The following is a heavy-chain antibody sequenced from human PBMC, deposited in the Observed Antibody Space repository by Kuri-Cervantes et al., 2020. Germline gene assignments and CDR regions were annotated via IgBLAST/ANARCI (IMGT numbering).Heavy chain of an antibody. J-gene: IGHJ4*02. D-gene: IGHD3-22*01. CDR3: AKDQYYYDSSGYPGLDY. Sequence: GESLKISCAASGFTFSNSAMSWVRQAPGKGLEWVSAISGSGGSTYYADSVKGRFTISRDNSKNTLYLQMNSLRAEDTAVYYCAKDQYYYDSSGYPGLDYWGQGTLVTVSS. CDR2: ISGSGGST. V-gene: IGHV3-23*01. CDR1: GFTFSNSA.